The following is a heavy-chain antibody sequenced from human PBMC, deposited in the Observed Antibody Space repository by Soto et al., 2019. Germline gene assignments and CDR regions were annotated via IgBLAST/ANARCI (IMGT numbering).Heavy chain of an antibody. CDR2: IYYSGST. J-gene: IGHJ4*02. D-gene: IGHD6-6*01. V-gene: IGHV4-59*01. CDR1: GGSISSYY. Sequence: QVQLQESGPGLVKPSETLSLTCTVSGGSISSYYWSWIRQPPGKGLEWIGYIYYSGSTNYNPSLKSRVTISVDTSKNQFSRKLSSVTAADTAEYYCARVAGSSSPNSKKYYFDYWGQGTLVTVSS. CDR3: ARVAGSSSPNSKKYYFDY.